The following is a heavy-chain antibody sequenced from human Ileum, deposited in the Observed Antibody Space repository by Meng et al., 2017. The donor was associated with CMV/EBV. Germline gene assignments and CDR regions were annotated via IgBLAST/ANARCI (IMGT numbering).Heavy chain of an antibody. Sequence: LQGSGPGLVKPSETLSLTCTVSGGSISSYYWSWIRQPAGKGLEWIGRIYTSGSTNYNPSLKSRVTMSVDTSKNQFSLKLSSVTAADTAVYYCARVSWWAGSQMIQTFDSWGQGTLVTVSS. CDR2: IYTSGST. CDR1: GGSISSYY. CDR3: ARVSWWAGSQMIQTFDS. V-gene: IGHV4-4*07. J-gene: IGHJ4*02. D-gene: IGHD3/OR15-3a*01.